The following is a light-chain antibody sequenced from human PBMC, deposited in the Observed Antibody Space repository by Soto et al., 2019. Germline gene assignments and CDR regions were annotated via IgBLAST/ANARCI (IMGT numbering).Light chain of an antibody. Sequence: QSALTQPAFVSGSPGQSITISCTGTSSDVGGYNYVSWYQQHPGKAPKLMIYDVSNRPSGVSNRFSGSKSGNTASLTISGLQAEYEADYYCSSYTSSSTPHVVFGGGTKVTVL. CDR3: SSYTSSSTPHVV. J-gene: IGLJ2*01. V-gene: IGLV2-14*01. CDR2: DVS. CDR1: SSDVGGYNY.